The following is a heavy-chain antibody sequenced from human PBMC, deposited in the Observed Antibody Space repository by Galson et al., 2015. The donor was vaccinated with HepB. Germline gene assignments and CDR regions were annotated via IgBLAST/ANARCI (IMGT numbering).Heavy chain of an antibody. CDR2: IGYSGTYR. J-gene: IGHJ4*02. CDR1: GFTFTTSG. Sequence: SLRLPCAASGFTFTTSGMTWVRQAPGKGLEWVAVIGYSGTYRHYADSVKGRFAISRDNAKNSVYLQMNSLRVEDTAVYYCARDASEWSRDYWGQGTLVAVSS. CDR3: ARDASEWSRDY. D-gene: IGHD3-3*01. V-gene: IGHV3-21*01.